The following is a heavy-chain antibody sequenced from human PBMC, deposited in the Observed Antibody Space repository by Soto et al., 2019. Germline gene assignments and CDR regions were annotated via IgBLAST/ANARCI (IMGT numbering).Heavy chain of an antibody. D-gene: IGHD4-17*01. CDR2: ISGSGGST. J-gene: IGHJ4*02. V-gene: IGHV3-23*01. CDR1: GFTFSSYA. CDR3: AKDPYSPYYGDWGPYFDY. Sequence: EVQLLESGGGLVQPGGSLRLSCAASGFTFSSYAMSWVRQAPGKGLEWVSAISGSGGSTYYADSVKGRFTISRDNSKNTLYLQMNSLRAEDTAVYYCAKDPYSPYYGDWGPYFDYWGQGTLVTVSS.